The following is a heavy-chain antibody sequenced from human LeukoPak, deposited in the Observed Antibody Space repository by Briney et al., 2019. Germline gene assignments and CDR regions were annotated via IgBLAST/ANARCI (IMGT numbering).Heavy chain of an antibody. CDR1: GDSISSYY. V-gene: IGHV4-4*07. D-gene: IGHD5-12*01. CDR3: ARLDSGYGKYYFDY. CDR2: IHPSGST. J-gene: IGHJ4*02. Sequence: PSETLSLTCTVSGDSISSYYWSWIRQPAGKGLEWIGRIHPSGSTNYNSSLKSRVSISVDTSKNQFYLKLTSVTAADTAVYYCARLDSGYGKYYFDYWGQGTLVTVSS.